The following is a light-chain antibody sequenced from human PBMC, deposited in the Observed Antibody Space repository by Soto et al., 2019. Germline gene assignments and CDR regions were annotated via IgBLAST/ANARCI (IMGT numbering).Light chain of an antibody. CDR2: EGT. Sequence: QSALTQPASVSGSPGQSITISCTGTSSDVGSYNLVSWYRQHPGKAPKLMIYEGTKRPSGVSNRFFASKSGNTASLTISGLQAEDEADYYCCSYAGSTTWVFXGGTKVTVL. CDR1: SSDVGSYNL. CDR3: CSYAGSTTWV. J-gene: IGLJ3*02. V-gene: IGLV2-23*01.